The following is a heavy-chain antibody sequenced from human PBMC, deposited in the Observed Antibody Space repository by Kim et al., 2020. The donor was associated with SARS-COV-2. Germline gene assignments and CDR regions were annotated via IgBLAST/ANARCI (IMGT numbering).Heavy chain of an antibody. V-gene: IGHV4-59*01. CDR3: GRDGGYPLGAFDF. D-gene: IGHD5-18*01. Sequence: SGTLSLTCTVSGGSISSYFWSWIRQPPGKGLEWVANLYYSGSTSSNPALKSRVTITLDTSKNQFSLKLSSVTAADTAVDYCGRDGGYPLGAFDFWGQGTMVTVSS. CDR1: GGSISSYF. CDR2: LYYSGST. J-gene: IGHJ3*01.